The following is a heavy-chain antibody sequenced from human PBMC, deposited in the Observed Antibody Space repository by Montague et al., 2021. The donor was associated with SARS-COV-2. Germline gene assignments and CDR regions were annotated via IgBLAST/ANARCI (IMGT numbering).Heavy chain of an antibody. Sequence: SETLSLTCTVSGYSISDGYYWVWIRQPPGKGLEWIGNIFQSGTTYYNPSLERRSTMSVDTSKNQFSLKLSSVTAADTAVYYCARGLYNWNYEHWFDTWGQGTLVTVSS. D-gene: IGHD1-7*01. CDR1: GYSISDGYY. J-gene: IGHJ5*02. V-gene: IGHV4-38-2*02. CDR2: IFQSGTT. CDR3: ARGLYNWNYEHWFDT.